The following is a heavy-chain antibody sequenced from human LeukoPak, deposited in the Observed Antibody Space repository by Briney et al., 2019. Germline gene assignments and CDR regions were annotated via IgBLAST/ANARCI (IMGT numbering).Heavy chain of an antibody. D-gene: IGHD3-22*01. CDR1: GYTFTGYY. V-gene: IGHV1-2*02. CDR3: ARDRGRGYYDSSGYYDAFDI. CDR2: INPNSGGT. J-gene: IGHJ3*02. Sequence: GASVKVSCKASGYTFTGYYMHWVRQAPGQGLEWKGWINPNSGGTNYAQKFQGRVTMTRDTSISTAYMELSRLRSDDTAVYYCARDRGRGYYDSSGYYDAFDIWGQGTMVTVSS.